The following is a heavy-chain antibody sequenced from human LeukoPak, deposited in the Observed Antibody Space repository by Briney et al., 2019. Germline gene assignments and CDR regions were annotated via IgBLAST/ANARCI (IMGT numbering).Heavy chain of an antibody. J-gene: IGHJ4*02. D-gene: IGHD3-22*01. CDR2: INHSGST. CDR1: GGSFSGYY. Sequence: SQTLSLTCAVYGGSFSGYYWSCIRQPPGKGLEWIGEINHSGSTNYNPSLKSRVTISVDTSKNQFSLKLSSVTAADTAVYYCARGRGIPESTTDYYYSSGPPYYFDYWGQGTLVTVSS. V-gene: IGHV4-34*01. CDR3: ARGRGIPESTTDYYYSSGPPYYFDY.